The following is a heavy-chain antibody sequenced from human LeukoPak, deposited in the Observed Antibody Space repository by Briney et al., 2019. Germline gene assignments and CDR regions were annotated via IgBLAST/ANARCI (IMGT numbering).Heavy chain of an antibody. V-gene: IGHV1-46*01. CDR1: GYTFTSYG. Sequence: ATVKVSCKASGYTFTSYGITWVRQAPGQGLEWMGIISPSGGSTTYAQKFQGRVTMTRDMPTSTVYMELSSLTSEDTAVYYCARGSSRGPRDAFDIWGQGTMVTLSS. J-gene: IGHJ3*02. D-gene: IGHD2-15*01. CDR3: ARGSSRGPRDAFDI. CDR2: ISPSGGST.